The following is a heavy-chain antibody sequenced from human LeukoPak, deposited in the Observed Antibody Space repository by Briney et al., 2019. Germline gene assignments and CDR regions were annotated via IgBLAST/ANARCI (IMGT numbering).Heavy chain of an antibody. CDR3: ARGDIVVVVAATIDY. CDR2: MNPNSGNT. CDR1: GYTFTSYD. J-gene: IGHJ4*02. Sequence: ASVKVSCKASGYTFTSYDINWVRQATGQGLEWMGWMNPNSGNTGYAQKFQGRVTMTRDTSISTAYMELSRLRSDDTAVYYCARGDIVVVVAATIDYWGQGTLVTVSS. D-gene: IGHD2-15*01. V-gene: IGHV1-8*01.